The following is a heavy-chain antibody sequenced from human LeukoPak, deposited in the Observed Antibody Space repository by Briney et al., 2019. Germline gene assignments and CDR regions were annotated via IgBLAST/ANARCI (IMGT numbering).Heavy chain of an antibody. CDR3: VKDNPLDY. CDR2: IRYDGNNK. CDR1: GFTFSNYG. D-gene: IGHD1-14*01. Sequence: GSLILSCGASGFTFSNYGMLWVRPAPGKGLDWVAFIRYDGNNKLYADSVKGRFTISRDNSKNTLYLHINSLRAEDTAVYYCVKDNPLDYWGQGTLVIVSS. V-gene: IGHV3-30*02. J-gene: IGHJ4*02.